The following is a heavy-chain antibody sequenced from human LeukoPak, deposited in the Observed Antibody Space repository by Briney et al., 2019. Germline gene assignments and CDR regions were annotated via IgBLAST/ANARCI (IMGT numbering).Heavy chain of an antibody. CDR2: IYHSGST. CDR3: ARGRITMVRGVKLDP. J-gene: IGHJ5*02. CDR1: GGSISSSNW. D-gene: IGHD3-10*01. V-gene: IGHV4-4*02. Sequence: SETLSLTCAVSGGSISSSNWWSWVRQPPGKGLEWIGEIYHSGSTNYNPSLKSRVTISVGKSKNQFSLKLSSVTAADTAVYYCARGRITMVRGVKLDPWGQGTLVTVSS.